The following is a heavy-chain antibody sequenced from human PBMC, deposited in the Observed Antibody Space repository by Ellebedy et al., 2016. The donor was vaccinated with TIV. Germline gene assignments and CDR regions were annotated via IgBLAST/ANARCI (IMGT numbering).Heavy chain of an antibody. D-gene: IGHD4-17*01. Sequence: SETLSLTCTVSGGSISSYYWSWIRQPPGKGLEWIGYIYNSGSTNYNPSLKSRVTISLDTSMDQVSLRLSSVTAADTAVYYCARNIRHDYVDPIDFDSWGQGTLVTVSS. J-gene: IGHJ4*02. CDR3: ARNIRHDYVDPIDFDS. V-gene: IGHV4-59*01. CDR1: GGSISSYY. CDR2: IYNSGST.